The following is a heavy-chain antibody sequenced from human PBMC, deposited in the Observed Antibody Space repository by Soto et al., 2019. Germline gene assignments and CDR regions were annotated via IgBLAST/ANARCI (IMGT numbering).Heavy chain of an antibody. V-gene: IGHV3-30-3*02. CDR2: ISYDGSNK. D-gene: IGHD2-15*01. CDR3: AKSCYPNHYYYHGMDV. CDR1: GFNCGSYA. J-gene: IGHJ6*02. Sequence: SLRLWCGASGFNCGSYAMRWIRQAPGKGLEWVAVISYDGSNKYYADSVKGRFTISRDNSKNTLYLQMNSLRAEDTAVYYCAKSCYPNHYYYHGMDVWGQGTTVTVSS.